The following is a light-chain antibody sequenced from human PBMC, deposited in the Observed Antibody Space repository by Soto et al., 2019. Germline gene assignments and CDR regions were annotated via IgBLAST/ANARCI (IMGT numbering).Light chain of an antibody. CDR1: QSVNSN. V-gene: IGKV3D-15*01. CDR2: GIS. CDR3: QQHGQWPIT. J-gene: IGKJ5*01. Sequence: EIVMTQSPATLSVSPGESATLSCRASQSVNSNYLAWYQQKPGQAPRLLIYGISKRATDIPDRFGGSGSGTEFTLTISSLQPEDFATYYCQQHGQWPITFGQGTRLEIK.